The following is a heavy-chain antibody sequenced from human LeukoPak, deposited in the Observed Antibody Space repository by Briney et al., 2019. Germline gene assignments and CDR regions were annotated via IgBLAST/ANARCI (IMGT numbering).Heavy chain of an antibody. CDR1: GFTFSSYG. J-gene: IGHJ3*02. CDR3: AKDDSSSLDAFDI. V-gene: IGHV3-33*06. Sequence: GRSLRLSCAASGFTFSSYGMHWVRQAPGKGLEWVAVIWYDGSNKYYADFVKGRFTISRDNSKSTLYLQMNSLRAEDTAVYCCAKDDSSSLDAFDIWGQGTMVTVSS. CDR2: IWYDGSNK. D-gene: IGHD6-13*01.